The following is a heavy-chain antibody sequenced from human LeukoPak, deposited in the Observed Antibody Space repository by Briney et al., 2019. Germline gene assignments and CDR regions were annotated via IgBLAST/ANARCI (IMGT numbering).Heavy chain of an antibody. CDR1: GYTFTGYY. J-gene: IGHJ6*02. D-gene: IGHD3-22*01. Sequence: ASVKVSCKASGYTFTGYYMHWVRQVPGQGLEWMGWINPNSGGTNYAQKFQGRVTMTRDTSISTAYMELSRLRSDDTAVYYCARDLTMIVVNYYYYGMDVWGQETTVTVSS. CDR3: ARDLTMIVVNYYYYGMDV. V-gene: IGHV1-2*02. CDR2: INPNSGGT.